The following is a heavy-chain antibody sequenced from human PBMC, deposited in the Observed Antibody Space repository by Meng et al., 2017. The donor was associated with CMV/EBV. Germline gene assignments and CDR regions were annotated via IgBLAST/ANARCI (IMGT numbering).Heavy chain of an antibody. CDR1: GFTFSSYV. CDR2: ISYDGSNK. J-gene: IGHJ4*02. D-gene: IGHD3-22*01. CDR3: ARGGGMIVVVYYFDY. V-gene: IGHV3-30*04. Sequence: GESLKISCAVSGFTFSSYVMHWVRQAPGKGLEWVAVISYDGSNKYYADSVKGRFTISRDNSKNTLYLQMNSLRAEDTAVYYCARGGGMIVVVYYFDYWGQGTLVTVSS.